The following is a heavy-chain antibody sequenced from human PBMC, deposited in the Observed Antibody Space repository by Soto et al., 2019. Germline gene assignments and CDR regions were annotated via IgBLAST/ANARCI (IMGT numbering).Heavy chain of an antibody. V-gene: IGHV3-23*01. Sequence: EVQLLESGGGLVQPGGSLRLSCAASGFTFSSYAMSWVRQAPGKGLEWVSAISGSGGSTYYADSVKGRFTISRDNSKNTLYMHMNSLRAEDTAVYYCAKDLLAPSLGEFDYWGQGTLVTVSS. D-gene: IGHD3-16*01. CDR2: ISGSGGST. CDR3: AKDLLAPSLGEFDY. J-gene: IGHJ4*02. CDR1: GFTFSSYA.